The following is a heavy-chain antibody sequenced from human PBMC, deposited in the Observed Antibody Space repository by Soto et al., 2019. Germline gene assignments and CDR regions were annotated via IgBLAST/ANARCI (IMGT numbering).Heavy chain of an antibody. D-gene: IGHD6-19*01. CDR1: GGSIDSGAFS. Sequence: SETLSLTCAVSGGSIDSGAFSLSWIRQPPGKGLEWIGYVTHSGTAYSIPSLNGRLTLSVDSSQNQFSLKLTSVTAADSAFYYCARIHWAQSSLDYWGRGILVTVYS. J-gene: IGHJ4*02. CDR3: ARIHWAQSSLDY. V-gene: IGHV4-30-2*01. CDR2: VTHSGTA.